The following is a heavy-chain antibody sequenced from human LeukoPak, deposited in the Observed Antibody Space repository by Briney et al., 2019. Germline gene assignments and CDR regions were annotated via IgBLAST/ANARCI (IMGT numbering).Heavy chain of an antibody. J-gene: IGHJ4*02. Sequence: RGSLRLSCAASGFTFSSYEMNWVRQAPGKGLEWVSYISSSGSTIYYADSVKGRFTISRDNAKNSLYLQMNSLRAEDTAVYYCARDLWGPMGYWGQGTLVTVSS. V-gene: IGHV3-48*03. CDR3: ARDLWGPMGY. CDR2: ISSSGSTI. D-gene: IGHD2/OR15-2a*01. CDR1: GFTFSSYE.